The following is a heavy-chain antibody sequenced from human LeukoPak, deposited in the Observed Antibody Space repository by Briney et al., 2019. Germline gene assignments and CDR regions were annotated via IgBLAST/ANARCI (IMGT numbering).Heavy chain of an antibody. CDR2: VYFSGAT. CDR3: AREYEQWLVPDNWFDP. CDR1: GGSIGTSHYY. J-gene: IGHJ5*02. V-gene: IGHV4-39*02. D-gene: IGHD6-19*01. Sequence: SETLSLTCTVSGGSIGTSHYYWGWLRQPPGKGLEWIGSVYFSGATNYNPSLKSRVTISVDTSKNQFSLRLTPVTASDTAVYYCAREYEQWLVPDNWFDPWGQGTLVTVSS.